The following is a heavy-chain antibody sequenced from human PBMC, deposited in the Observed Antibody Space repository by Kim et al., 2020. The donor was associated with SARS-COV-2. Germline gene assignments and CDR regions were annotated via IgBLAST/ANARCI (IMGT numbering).Heavy chain of an antibody. CDR1: GDSVSSDSAA. V-gene: IGHV6-1*01. CDR3: ARGPVDFWSGIGGWFDP. Sequence: SQTLSLTCAISGDSVSSDSAAWNWIRQSPSRGLEWLGRTYYRSKWYNDYAVSVKSRITINPDTSKNQFSLQLNSVTPEDTAVYYCARGPVDFWSGIGGWFDPWGQGTLVTVSS. CDR2: TYYRSKWYN. D-gene: IGHD3-3*01. J-gene: IGHJ5*02.